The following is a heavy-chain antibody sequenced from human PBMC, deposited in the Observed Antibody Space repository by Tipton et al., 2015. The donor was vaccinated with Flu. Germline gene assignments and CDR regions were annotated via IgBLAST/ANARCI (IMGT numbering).Heavy chain of an antibody. CDR1: GGSITSGNYY. V-gene: IGHV4-61*02. CDR3: ARRDYSNYVSEPKNWFDP. Sequence: TLSLTCTVSGGSITSGNYYWSWIRQPAGKGLEWIGRLYNSGSPKYNPTLKSRVTISADTSKNQFSLSLSSVTAADTAVYYCARRDYSNYVSEPKNWFDPWGQGILVTVSP. CDR2: LYNSGSP. J-gene: IGHJ5*02. D-gene: IGHD4-11*01.